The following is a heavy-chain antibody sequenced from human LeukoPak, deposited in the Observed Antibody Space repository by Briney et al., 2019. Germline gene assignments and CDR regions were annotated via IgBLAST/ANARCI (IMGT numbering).Heavy chain of an antibody. Sequence: PSGTLSLTCAVSGGSISSSNWWSWVRQPPGKGLEWIGEIYHSGSTNYNPSLKSRVTISVDKSKNQFSLKLSSVTAADTAVYYCARLNRPRGGMAFDYFDYWGQGTLVTVSS. CDR1: GGSISSSNW. D-gene: IGHD3-10*01. CDR3: ARLNRPRGGMAFDYFDY. CDR2: IYHSGST. V-gene: IGHV4-4*02. J-gene: IGHJ4*02.